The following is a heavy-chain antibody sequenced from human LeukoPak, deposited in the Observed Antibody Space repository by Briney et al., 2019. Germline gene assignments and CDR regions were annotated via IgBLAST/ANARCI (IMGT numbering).Heavy chain of an antibody. J-gene: IGHJ4*02. Sequence: GGSLRLSRAASGFTVSSNYMSWVRQAPGKGLEWVSVIYSGGSAYYADSVKGRFTISRDNSKNTLYLQMNSLRAEDTAVYYCAMTAVAGTGDYWGQGTLVTVSS. V-gene: IGHV3-66*01. CDR2: IYSGGSA. CDR3: AMTAVAGTGDY. CDR1: GFTVSSNY. D-gene: IGHD6-19*01.